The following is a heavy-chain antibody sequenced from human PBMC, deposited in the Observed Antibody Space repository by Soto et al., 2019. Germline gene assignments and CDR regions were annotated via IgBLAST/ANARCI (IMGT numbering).Heavy chain of an antibody. V-gene: IGHV1-3*01. CDR1: GYIFTKNA. CDR2: INAGNGNT. Sequence: QVQLVQSGAEVKKPGASVKVSCKTSGYIFTKNAIHWVRQAPGYGLEWMAWINAGNGNTIYSQKFQGRVTITRDTSASTAYMELSSLRSEDTAVYYCARAAEDSSGYLDYWGQGTLVTVSS. CDR3: ARAAEDSSGYLDY. D-gene: IGHD3-22*01. J-gene: IGHJ4*02.